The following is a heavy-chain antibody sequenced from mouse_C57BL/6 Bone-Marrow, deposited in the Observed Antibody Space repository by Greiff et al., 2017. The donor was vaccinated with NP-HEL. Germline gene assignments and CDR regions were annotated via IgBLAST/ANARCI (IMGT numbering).Heavy chain of an antibody. D-gene: IGHD1-3*01. CDR3: ERSKGY. Sequence: VQLKQSGPELVKPGASVKISCKASGYSFTGYYMHWVKQSSEKSLEWIGEINPSTGGTSYNQKFKGKATLTVDKSSSTAYMQLKSLTSEDSAVYYCERSKGYWGQGTTLTVSS. CDR1: GYSFTGYY. CDR2: INPSTGGT. V-gene: IGHV1-43*01. J-gene: IGHJ2*01.